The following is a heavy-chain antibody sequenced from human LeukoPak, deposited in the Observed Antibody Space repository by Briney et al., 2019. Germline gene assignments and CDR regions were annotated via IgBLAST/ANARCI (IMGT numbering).Heavy chain of an antibody. V-gene: IGHV3-7*01. J-gene: IGHJ4*02. CDR3: ARVLHYYDSSTYYTDITGYFFDY. CDR2: IKEVGSEK. CDR1: GFTFSSYW. Sequence: PGGSLRLSCAASGFTFSSYWMSWVRQAPGKGLEWVANIKEVGSEKYYVDSVKGRFTISRDNAKNSLYLQMNILRAEDTAVYYCARVLHYYDSSTYYTDITGYFFDYWGQGSLVTVSS. D-gene: IGHD3-22*01.